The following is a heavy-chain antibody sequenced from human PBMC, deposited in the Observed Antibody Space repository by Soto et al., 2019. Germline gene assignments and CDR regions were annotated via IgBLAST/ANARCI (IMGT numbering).Heavy chain of an antibody. CDR1: GFTFNNYA. J-gene: IGHJ4*02. Sequence: EVQLLESGGGLVQPGGSLRLSCAASGFTFNNYAMTWVRQAPGKGLEWGSAISGGGDTTSYADSVKGRFTVSRDGSKNTLYLQMSSLRAEDTALYYCAKGRGGSGSLTPRVDFWGQGNLVTVSS. V-gene: IGHV3-23*01. CDR2: ISGGGDTT. D-gene: IGHD3-10*01. CDR3: AKGRGGSGSLTPRVDF.